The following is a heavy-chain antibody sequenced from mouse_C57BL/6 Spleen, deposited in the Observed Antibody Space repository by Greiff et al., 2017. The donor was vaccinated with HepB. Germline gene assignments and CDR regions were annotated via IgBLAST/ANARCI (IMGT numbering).Heavy chain of an antibody. CDR2: ISYDGSN. Sequence: DVKLQESGPGLVKPSQSLSLTCSVTGYSITSGYYWNWIRQFPGNKLEWMGYISYDGSNNYNPSLKNRISITRDTSKNQFFLKLNSVTTEDTATYYCAREGGLRRPHGAMDYWGQGTSVTVSS. J-gene: IGHJ4*01. CDR1: GYSITSGYY. V-gene: IGHV3-6*01. CDR3: AREGGLRRPHGAMDY. D-gene: IGHD2-4*01.